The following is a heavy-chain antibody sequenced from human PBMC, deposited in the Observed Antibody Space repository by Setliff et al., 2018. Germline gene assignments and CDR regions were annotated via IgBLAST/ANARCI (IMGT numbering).Heavy chain of an antibody. CDR2: ITNSGGTI. Sequence: GGSLRLSCAASGFTFSDYYMSWIRQAPGKGLEWVSYITNSGGTIYYADSVKGRFTISRDNAKNALYLQMNSLRGEDTAVYYCRFWSGYYKNDYWGQGTLVTVSS. D-gene: IGHD3-3*01. V-gene: IGHV3-11*04. CDR1: GFTFSDYY. J-gene: IGHJ4*02. CDR3: RFWSGYYKNDY.